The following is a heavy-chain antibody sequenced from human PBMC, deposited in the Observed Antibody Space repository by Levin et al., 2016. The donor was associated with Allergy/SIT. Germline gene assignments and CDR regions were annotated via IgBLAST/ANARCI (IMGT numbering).Heavy chain of an antibody. J-gene: IGHJ4*02. V-gene: IGHV3-7*01. CDR3: ARLQLWSHGPSEAIDY. CDR1: GFTFSSYW. Sequence: GESLKISCAASGFTFSSYWMSWVRQAPGKGLEWVANIKQDGSEKYYVDSVKGRFTISRDNAKNSLYLQMNSLRAEDTAVYYCARLQLWSHGPSEAIDYWGQGTLVTVSS. CDR2: IKQDGSEK. D-gene: IGHD5-18*01.